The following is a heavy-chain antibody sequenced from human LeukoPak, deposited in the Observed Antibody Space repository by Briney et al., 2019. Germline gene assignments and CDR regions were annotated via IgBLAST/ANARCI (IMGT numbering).Heavy chain of an antibody. CDR3: ARENSGWSAFDI. Sequence: PSETLSLTCTVSGGSISSYYWSWIRQPPGKGLEWIGYIYYSGSTNYNPSLKSRVTISVDTSKNQFSLKLSSVTAADTAVYYCARENSGWSAFDIWGQGTMVTVSS. J-gene: IGHJ3*02. D-gene: IGHD6-19*01. CDR1: GGSISSYY. V-gene: IGHV4-59*01. CDR2: IYYSGST.